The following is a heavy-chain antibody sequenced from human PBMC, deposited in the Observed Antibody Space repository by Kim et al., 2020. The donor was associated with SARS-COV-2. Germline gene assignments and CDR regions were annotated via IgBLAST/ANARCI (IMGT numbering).Heavy chain of an antibody. D-gene: IGHD3-16*01. Sequence: GRSLRLSCAASGFTFSSYGMHWVRQAPGKGLEWVAVIWYDGSNKYYADSVKGRFTISRDNSKNTLYLQMNSLRAEDTAVYYCARDSDIFHVDGGFDYWGQGTLVTVSS. J-gene: IGHJ4*02. V-gene: IGHV3-33*01. CDR3: ARDSDIFHVDGGFDY. CDR2: IWYDGSNK. CDR1: GFTFSSYG.